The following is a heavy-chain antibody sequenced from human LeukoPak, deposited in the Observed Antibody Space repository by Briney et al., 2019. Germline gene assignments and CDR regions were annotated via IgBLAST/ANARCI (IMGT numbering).Heavy chain of an antibody. CDR3: ARELEAPNWGMDV. V-gene: IGHV4-31*03. CDR2: IYYSGGT. Sequence: SETLSLTCTVSGGSISSGGYSWSWIRQHPGKGLEWIGYIYYSGGTYYNPSLKSRVTISVDTSKNQFSLKLSSVTAADTTVYYCARELEAPNWGMDVWGQGTTVTVSS. CDR1: GGSISSGGYS. J-gene: IGHJ6*02. D-gene: IGHD7-27*01.